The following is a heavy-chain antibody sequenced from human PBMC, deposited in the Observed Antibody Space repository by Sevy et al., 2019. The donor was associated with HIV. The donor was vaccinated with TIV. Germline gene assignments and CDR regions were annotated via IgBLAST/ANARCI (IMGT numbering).Heavy chain of an antibody. CDR3: AKGFSPQPSGYSSGWYLDAFDI. J-gene: IGHJ3*02. CDR2: IRYDGSNK. Sequence: GGSLRLSCAASGFTFSSYGMYWVRQAPGKGLEWVAFIRYDGSNKYYADAVKGRFTISRDNSKNTLYLQMNSLRAEDTAVYYCAKGFSPQPSGYSSGWYLDAFDIWGQGTMVTVSS. V-gene: IGHV3-30*02. CDR1: GFTFSSYG. D-gene: IGHD6-19*01.